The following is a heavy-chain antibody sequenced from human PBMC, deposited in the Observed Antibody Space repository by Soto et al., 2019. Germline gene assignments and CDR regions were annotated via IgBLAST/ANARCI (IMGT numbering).Heavy chain of an antibody. V-gene: IGHV1-69*01. CDR1: GGTFDSYV. CDR3: ARVHSSGIFYFVDP. CDR2: IMPIFGTP. D-gene: IGHD3-10*01. J-gene: IGHJ5*02. Sequence: QVQLVQSGAEVKKPGSSVKVSCKASGGTFDSYVISWLRQAPGQGLEWMGGIMPIFGTPNYAQKFRGRVTIGADESTSTAYLELSSLTSDDTAVYYCARVHSSGIFYFVDPWGQGTLVTVSS.